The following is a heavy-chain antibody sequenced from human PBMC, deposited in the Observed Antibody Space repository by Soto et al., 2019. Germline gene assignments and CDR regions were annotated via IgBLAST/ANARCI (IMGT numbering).Heavy chain of an antibody. CDR3: ARGGPGYGDRIFEY. D-gene: IGHD4-17*01. CDR2: IYYSGST. V-gene: IGHV4-59*01. J-gene: IGHJ4*02. CDR1: GGSISSNY. Sequence: PSETLSLTCTVSGGSISSNYWNWIRQPPGKGLEWIGYIYYSGSTNYNPSLKSRVSISVDTSKNQFSLKLTSVTPADTAVYYCARGGPGYGDRIFEYWGQGTLVTVSS.